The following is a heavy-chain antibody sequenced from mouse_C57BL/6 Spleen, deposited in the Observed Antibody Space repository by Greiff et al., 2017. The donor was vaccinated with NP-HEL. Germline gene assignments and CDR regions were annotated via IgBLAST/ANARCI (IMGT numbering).Heavy chain of an antibody. CDR3: ARGRYGSSPYYFDY. CDR1: GYTFTSYG. Sequence: EVKLMESGAELVRPGSSVKMSCKTSGYTFTSYGINWVKQRPGQGLEWIGYIYIGNGYTEYNEKFKGKATLTSDTSSSTAYMQLNSLTSEDSAIYFCARGRYGSSPYYFDYWGQGTTLTVSS. D-gene: IGHD1-1*01. V-gene: IGHV1-58*01. CDR2: IYIGNGYT. J-gene: IGHJ2*01.